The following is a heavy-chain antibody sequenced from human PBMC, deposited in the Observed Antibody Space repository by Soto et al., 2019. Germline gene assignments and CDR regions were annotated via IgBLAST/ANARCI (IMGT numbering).Heavy chain of an antibody. V-gene: IGHV1-3*01. CDR3: ARERGYSGYDFGRYFDY. J-gene: IGHJ4*02. D-gene: IGHD5-12*01. CDR2: INAGNGNT. Sequence: QVQLVQSGAEVKKPGASVKVSCKASGYTFTSYAMHWVRQAPGQRLEWMGWINAGNGNTKYSQKFQGRVTITRDTSASTAYMELSSLRSEDTAVYYCARERGYSGYDFGRYFDYWVQGTLVTVSS. CDR1: GYTFTSYA.